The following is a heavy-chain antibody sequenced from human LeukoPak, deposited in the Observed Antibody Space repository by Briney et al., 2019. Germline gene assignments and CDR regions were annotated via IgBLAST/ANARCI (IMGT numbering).Heavy chain of an antibody. CDR1: GFTFSTSW. V-gene: IGHV3-7*01. CDR2: IKEDGSEK. CDR3: ASGYYSGWYIPYY. Sequence: PGGSLRLSCAASGFTFSTSWMIWVRQAPGKGLEWVANIKEDGSEKYYADSVKGRFTISRDNAKNSLYLQMNSLRAEDTAVYYCASGYYSGWYIPYYWGQGTLVTVSS. D-gene: IGHD6-19*01. J-gene: IGHJ4*02.